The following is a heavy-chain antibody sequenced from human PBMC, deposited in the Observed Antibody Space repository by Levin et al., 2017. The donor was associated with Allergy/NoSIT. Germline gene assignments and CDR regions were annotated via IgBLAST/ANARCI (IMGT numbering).Heavy chain of an antibody. D-gene: IGHD3-3*01. CDR2: IYYTGSS. Sequence: SQTLSLTCTVSCVSLLIPPSSFFFLLPPPGKGLEWIGSIYYTGSSHYNPSLQSRVTISVDTSKDHFSLNLSSVTAADTAVYYCARSSSLEWFDPWGQGTLVTVSS. CDR3: ARSSSLEWFDP. V-gene: IGHV4-39*02. CDR1: CVSLLIPPSS. J-gene: IGHJ5*02.